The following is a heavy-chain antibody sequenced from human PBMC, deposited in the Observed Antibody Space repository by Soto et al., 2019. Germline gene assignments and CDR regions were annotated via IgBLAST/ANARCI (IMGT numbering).Heavy chain of an antibody. CDR2: ISAYNGDT. D-gene: IGHD2-15*01. CDR1: GYTFTNYG. V-gene: IGHV1-18*01. CDR3: ASYPLSSYYYGMDV. J-gene: IGHJ6*02. Sequence: QVQLVQSGAEVKKPGASVKVSCKASGYTFTNYGISWVRQAPGQGLEWMGWISAYNGDTNYAQKLQGRVTMTTDTSTSSAYMELRSLRSDDTAVYYCASYPLSSYYYGMDVWGQGTTVTVSS.